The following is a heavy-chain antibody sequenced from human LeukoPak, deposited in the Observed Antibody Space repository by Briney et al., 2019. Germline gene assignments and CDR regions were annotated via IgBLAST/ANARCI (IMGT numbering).Heavy chain of an antibody. D-gene: IGHD1-1*01. CDR3: ARVEARSSPYFDY. V-gene: IGHV4-59*01. CDR1: GGSIGSYY. CDR2: IYYSGST. J-gene: IGHJ4*02. Sequence: SETLSLTCTVSGGSIGSYYWSWIRQPPGKGLEWIGYIYYSGSTNYNPSLKSRVTISVDTSKNQFSLKLSSVTAADTAVYYCARVEARSSPYFDYWGQGTLVTVSS.